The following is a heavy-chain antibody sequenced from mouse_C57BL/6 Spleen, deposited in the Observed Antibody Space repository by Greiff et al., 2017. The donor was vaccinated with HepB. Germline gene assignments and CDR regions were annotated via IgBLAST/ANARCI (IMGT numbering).Heavy chain of an antibody. CDR1: GFTFSSYA. CDR3: TRGGGNYDYYAMDY. Sequence: EVQLAESGEGLVKPGGSLKLSCAASGFTFSSYAMSWVRQTPEKRLEWVAYISSGGDYIYYADTVKGRFTISRDNARNTLYLQMSSLKSEDTAMYYCTRGGGNYDYYAMDYWGQGTSVTVSS. D-gene: IGHD2-1*01. CDR2: ISSGGDYI. J-gene: IGHJ4*01. V-gene: IGHV5-9-1*02.